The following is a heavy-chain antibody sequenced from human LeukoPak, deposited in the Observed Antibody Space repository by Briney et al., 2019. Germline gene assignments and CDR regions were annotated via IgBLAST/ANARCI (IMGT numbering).Heavy chain of an antibody. V-gene: IGHV1-2*02. CDR2: INPNSGGT. Sequence: EASVKVSCKASGYTFTGYYMHWVRQAPGQGLEWMGWINPNSGGTNYAQKFQGRVTMTRDTPISTAYMELSRLRSDDTAVHYCARRGISRWTNDYWGQGTLVTVSS. CDR3: ARRGISRWTNDY. D-gene: IGHD3-3*01. CDR1: GYTFTGYY. J-gene: IGHJ4*02.